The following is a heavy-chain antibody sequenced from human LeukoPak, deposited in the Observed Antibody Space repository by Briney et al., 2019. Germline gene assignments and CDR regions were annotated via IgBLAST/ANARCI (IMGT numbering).Heavy chain of an antibody. J-gene: IGHJ4*02. D-gene: IGHD3-10*01. V-gene: IGHV4-34*01. CDR2: VNESGGT. CDR3: AGVSWFDELPNY. CDR1: IDSFSNYH. Sequence: SSETLSLTCAVYIDSFSNYHWNWIRQTPAKGMEWIGEVNESGGTNISPSLRSRVILSVDTSKNQFSLKLSSVTAADTAVYYCAGVSWFDELPNYWGQGTLVSVSS.